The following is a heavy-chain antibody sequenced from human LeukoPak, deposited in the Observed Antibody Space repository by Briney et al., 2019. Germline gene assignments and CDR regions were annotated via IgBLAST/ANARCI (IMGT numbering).Heavy chain of an antibody. V-gene: IGHV4-39*07. CDR2: IYYSGRT. CDR3: ATSYYDILTGYYPGFNY. J-gene: IGHJ4*02. CDR1: GDSISSSSYF. Sequence: SETLSLTCTVSGDSISSSSYFWGWIRQPPGKGLEWIGSIYYSGRTYYNPSLKSRVTISVDTSKNQFSLKLNSVTAADTAVYYCATSYYDILTGYYPGFNYWGQGTLVTVSS. D-gene: IGHD3-9*01.